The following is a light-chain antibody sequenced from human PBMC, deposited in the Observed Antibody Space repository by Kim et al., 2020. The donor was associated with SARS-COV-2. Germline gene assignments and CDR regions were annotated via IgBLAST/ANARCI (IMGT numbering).Light chain of an antibody. CDR3: GTWDSSLSGVV. CDR2: DNN. Sequence: GQKVTISCSGTSSNIGKNYVSWYQQLPGTAPKLLIYDNNARPSGIPDRFSGSKSGTSATLGITGLQTGDEADYYCGTWDSSLSGVVFGGGTQLTVL. CDR1: SSNIGKNY. J-gene: IGLJ2*01. V-gene: IGLV1-51*01.